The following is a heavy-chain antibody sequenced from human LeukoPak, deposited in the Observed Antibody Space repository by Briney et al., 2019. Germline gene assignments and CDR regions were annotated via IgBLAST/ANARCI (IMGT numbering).Heavy chain of an antibody. CDR3: ARGYCSSTSCYTGTEKTLGY. CDR1: GGSFSGYY. D-gene: IGHD2-2*02. V-gene: IGHV4-34*01. J-gene: IGHJ4*02. Sequence: PSETLSLTCAVYGGSFSGYYWSWIRQPPGKGLEWIGEINHSGSTNYNPSLKSRVTISVDTSKNQFSLKLSSVTAADTAVYYCARGYCSSTSCYTGTEKTLGYWGQGTLVTVSS. CDR2: INHSGST.